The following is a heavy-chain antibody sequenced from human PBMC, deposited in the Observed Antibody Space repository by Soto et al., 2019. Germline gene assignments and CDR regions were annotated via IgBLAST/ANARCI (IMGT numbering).Heavy chain of an antibody. CDR1: GGPIRSGGYS. Sequence: PSETLSLTCAGSGGPIRSGGYSWSLIRQPTRKGLEWIGYIYHSGSTYYNPSLKSRVTISVDTAKNQFSLKLSSVTAADTAVYYCARGVRFLQLFNENYFDYWGQGTLVTVSS. J-gene: IGHJ4*02. D-gene: IGHD3-3*01. CDR2: IYHSGST. V-gene: IGHV4-30-2*01. CDR3: ARGVRFLQLFNENYFDY.